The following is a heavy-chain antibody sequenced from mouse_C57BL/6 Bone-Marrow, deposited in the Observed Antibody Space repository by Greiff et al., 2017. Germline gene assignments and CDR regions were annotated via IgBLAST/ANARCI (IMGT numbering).Heavy chain of an antibody. J-gene: IGHJ2*01. CDR3: ASDSSYFDY. V-gene: IGHV1-26*01. Sequence: EVQLQQSGPELVKPGASVKISCKASGYTFTDYYMNWVKQSHGKSLEWIGDINPNNGGTSYNQKFKGKATLTVDKSSSTAYMELRSLTSEDSAVYYCASDSSYFDYWGQGTTLTVSS. CDR2: INPNNGGT. CDR1: GYTFTDYY.